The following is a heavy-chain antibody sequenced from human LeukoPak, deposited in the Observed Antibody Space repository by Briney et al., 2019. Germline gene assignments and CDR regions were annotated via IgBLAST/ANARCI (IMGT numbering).Heavy chain of an antibody. CDR2: IKQDGSDK. CDR3: ASGTYYYYFHY. CDR1: GFTFSSYW. V-gene: IGHV3-7*01. Sequence: GGSLRLSCAASGFTFSSYWMTWVRQAPGKGLEWVASIKQDGSDKYYVDSVKGRFTISRDNAKNSLYLQVNSLRAEDTAVYYCASGTYYYYFHYWGQGTLVTVSS. D-gene: IGHD1-26*01. J-gene: IGHJ4*02.